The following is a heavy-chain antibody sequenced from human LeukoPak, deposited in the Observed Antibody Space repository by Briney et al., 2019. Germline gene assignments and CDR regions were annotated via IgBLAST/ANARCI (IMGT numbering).Heavy chain of an antibody. D-gene: IGHD3-16*01. Sequence: GASVKVSCKVSGYTLTELSMHWVRQAPGKGLEWMGGFDPEDGETIYAQKFQGRVTMTRDMSTSTVYMELSSLRSEDTAVYYCARERVTYRRAFDIWGQGTMVTVSS. CDR3: ARERVTYRRAFDI. CDR2: FDPEDGET. J-gene: IGHJ3*02. CDR1: GYTLTELS. V-gene: IGHV1-24*01.